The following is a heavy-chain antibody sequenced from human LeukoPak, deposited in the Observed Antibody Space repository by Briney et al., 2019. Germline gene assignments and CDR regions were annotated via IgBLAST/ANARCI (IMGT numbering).Heavy chain of an antibody. J-gene: IGHJ4*02. CDR2: ISGSGGST. V-gene: IGHV3-23*01. CDR1: GFTFSSYG. CDR3: ARVSVSASFDY. D-gene: IGHD3-3*01. Sequence: GGTLRLSCAASGFTFSSYGMSWVRQAPGKGLEWVSAISGSGGSTYYADSVKGRFTISRDNAKNTLYLQMNSLRAEDTAVYYCARVSVSASFDYWGQGILVTVSS.